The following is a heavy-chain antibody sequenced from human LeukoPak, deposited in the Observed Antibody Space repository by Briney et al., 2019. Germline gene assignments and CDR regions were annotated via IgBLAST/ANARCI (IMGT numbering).Heavy chain of an antibody. V-gene: IGHV1-69*13. Sequence: SVKVSCKASGGTFSSYAISWTRQAPGQGLEWMGGIIPIFGTANYAQKFQGRVTITADESTSTAYMELSSLRSEDTAVYYCARAGRYYYGSGSSYYYYYMDVWGKGTTVTISS. CDR3: ARAGRYYYGSGSSYYYYYMDV. CDR1: GGTFSSYA. D-gene: IGHD3-10*01. CDR2: IIPIFGTA. J-gene: IGHJ6*03.